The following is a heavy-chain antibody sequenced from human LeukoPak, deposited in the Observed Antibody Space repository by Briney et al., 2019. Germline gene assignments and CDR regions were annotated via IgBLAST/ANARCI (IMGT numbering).Heavy chain of an antibody. V-gene: IGHV4-4*02. CDR2: IYHSGST. J-gene: IGHJ3*02. CDR1: GGFISSSNW. Sequence: SGTLSLTCAVSGGFISSSNWWSWVRQPPGKGLEWIGEIYHSGSTYYNPSLKSRVTISVDRSKNQFSLKLSSVTAADTAVYYCARVHCGSTSCYGAVHDAFDIWGQGTMVTVSS. CDR3: ARVHCGSTSCYGAVHDAFDI. D-gene: IGHD2-2*01.